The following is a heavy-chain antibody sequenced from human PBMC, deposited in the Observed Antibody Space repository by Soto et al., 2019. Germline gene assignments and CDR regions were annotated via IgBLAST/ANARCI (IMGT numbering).Heavy chain of an antibody. D-gene: IGHD2-15*01. CDR3: ARDYYRSCGSCDFFDY. CDR2: INPNSGGT. Sequence: ASVKVSCKASGYTFSGYYMHWVRQAPGQGLEWMGWINPNSGGTNYAQKFQGWVTMTRDTSISTAYMELSRLRSDDTAVYYCARDYYRSCGSCDFFDYWGQGTLVTVSS. CDR1: GYTFSGYY. J-gene: IGHJ4*02. V-gene: IGHV1-2*04.